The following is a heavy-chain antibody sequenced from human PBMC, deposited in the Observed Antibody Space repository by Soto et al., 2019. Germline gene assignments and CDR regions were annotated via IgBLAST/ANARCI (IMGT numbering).Heavy chain of an antibody. Sequence: GGSLRLSCAASGFTFSSYAMHWVRQAPGKGLEWVAVISYDGSNKYYADSVKGRFTISRDNSKNTLYLQMNSLRAEETAVYYCARDGSYYYDSSGYPDYWGQGTLVTVSS. CDR1: GFTFSSYA. J-gene: IGHJ4*02. CDR2: ISYDGSNK. CDR3: ARDGSYYYDSSGYPDY. D-gene: IGHD3-22*01. V-gene: IGHV3-30-3*01.